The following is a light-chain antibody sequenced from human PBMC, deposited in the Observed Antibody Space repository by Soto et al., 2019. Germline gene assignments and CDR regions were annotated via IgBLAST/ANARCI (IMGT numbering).Light chain of an antibody. CDR2: DAS. CDR3: QQYDNLPSIT. V-gene: IGKV1-33*01. CDR1: QDISNY. J-gene: IGKJ5*01. Sequence: DIQMTQSPSSLSASVGDRVTITCQASQDISNYLNWYQQKPGKAPKLLIYDASNLETGVPSRFSGSGSGTDFTFNISSLQPEDIATYYCQQYDNLPSITFGQGTRLEIK.